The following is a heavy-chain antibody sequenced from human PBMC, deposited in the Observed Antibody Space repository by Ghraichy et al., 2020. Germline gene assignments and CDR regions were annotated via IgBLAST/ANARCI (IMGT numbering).Heavy chain of an antibody. CDR1: GFTFSSYA. J-gene: IGHJ5*02. CDR2: ISYDGSNK. CDR3: ARAGYSSGWYGDWFDP. D-gene: IGHD6-19*01. V-gene: IGHV3-30-3*01. Sequence: GSLRLSCAASGFTFSSYAMHWVRQAPGKGLEWVAVISYDGSNKYYADSVKGRFTISRDNSKNTLYLQMNSLRAEDTAVYYCARAGYSSGWYGDWFDPWGQGTLVTVSS.